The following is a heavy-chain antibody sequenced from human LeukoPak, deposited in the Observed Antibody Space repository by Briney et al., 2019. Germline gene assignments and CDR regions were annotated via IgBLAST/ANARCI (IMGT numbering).Heavy chain of an antibody. Sequence: SETLSLTCTVSGGSISSYYWSWIRQPPGKGLEWIGCIYTSGSTNYNPSLKSRVAISIDTSKNQFSLKLTSVTAADTAVYYCARHVMSGSYTYWGRGTLVTVSS. J-gene: IGHJ4*02. CDR2: IYTSGST. V-gene: IGHV4-4*09. D-gene: IGHD1-26*01. CDR3: ARHVMSGSYTY. CDR1: GGSISSYY.